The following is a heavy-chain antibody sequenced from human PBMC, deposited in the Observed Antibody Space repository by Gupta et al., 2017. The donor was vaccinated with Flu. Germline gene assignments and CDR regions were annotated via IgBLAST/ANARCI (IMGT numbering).Heavy chain of an antibody. D-gene: IGHD2-15*01. CDR1: GFTFSNAW. CDR3: TTEGSGDIVVVVARRPDV. J-gene: IGHJ6*02. Sequence: EVQLVESGGGLVKPGGSLRLSCAASGFTFSNAWMSWVRQAPGKGLEWVGRIKSKTNGGTTDYAAPVKGRFTISRDDSKNTLYLQMNSLKTEDTAVYYCTTEGSGDIVVVVARRPDVWGQGTTVTVSS. CDR2: IKSKTNGGTT. V-gene: IGHV3-15*01.